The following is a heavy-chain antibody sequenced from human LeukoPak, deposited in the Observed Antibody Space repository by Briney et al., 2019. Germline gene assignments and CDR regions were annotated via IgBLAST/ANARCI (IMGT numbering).Heavy chain of an antibody. Sequence: SGGSLRLSCAASGFTFSSYSMNWVRQAPGKGLEWVSSISSSSSYIYYADSVKGRFTISRDNAKNSLYLQMNSLRAEDTAVYYCARDHLESRGYYGMDVWGQGTTVTVSS. CDR3: ARDHLESRGYYGMDV. CDR1: GFTFSSYS. V-gene: IGHV3-21*01. CDR2: ISSSSSYI. D-gene: IGHD3-3*01. J-gene: IGHJ6*02.